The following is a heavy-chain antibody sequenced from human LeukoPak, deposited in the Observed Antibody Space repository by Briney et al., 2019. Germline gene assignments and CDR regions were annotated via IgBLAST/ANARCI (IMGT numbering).Heavy chain of an antibody. CDR1: GFTFSSYE. V-gene: IGHV3-48*03. J-gene: IGHJ3*02. CDR2: ISSSGNTI. Sequence: PGGSLRLSCAASGFTFSSYEMNWVRQAPGQGLEWVAYISSSGNTIYYADSVKGRFTISRDNAKNSLYLQMNSLRAEDTAVYYCARESLRSDYGSDPFDIWGQGTMVTVSS. CDR3: ARESLRSDYGSDPFDI. D-gene: IGHD4-17*01.